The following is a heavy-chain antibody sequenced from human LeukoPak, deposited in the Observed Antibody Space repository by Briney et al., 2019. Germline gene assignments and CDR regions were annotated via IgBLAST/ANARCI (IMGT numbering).Heavy chain of an antibody. V-gene: IGHV1-3*01. D-gene: IGHD5-12*01. J-gene: IGHJ4*02. CDR3: ARDIVRDSGYDFFY. CDR1: GYTFTSYA. CDR2: INAGNGNT. Sequence: GASVKVSCKASGYTFTSYAMHWVCQAPGQRLEWMGWINAGNGNTKYSQKFQGRVTITRDTSASTAYMELSSLRSEDTAVYYCARDIVRDSGYDFFYWGQGTLVTVSS.